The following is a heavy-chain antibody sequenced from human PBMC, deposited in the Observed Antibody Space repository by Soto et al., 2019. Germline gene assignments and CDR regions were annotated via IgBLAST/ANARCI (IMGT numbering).Heavy chain of an antibody. CDR2: INPNSGGT. Sequence: QEQLVQSGAEVKKPGASVKVSCKASGYTFTGYYMHWVRQAPGQGLERMGWINPNSGGTKYAQKFQGWVTMTRDTAISTAYMELSRLRSDDTAVYYCARDARGDEAPMDYWGQGTLVTVSS. V-gene: IGHV1-2*04. D-gene: IGHD3-10*01. J-gene: IGHJ4*02. CDR1: GYTFTGYY. CDR3: ARDARGDEAPMDY.